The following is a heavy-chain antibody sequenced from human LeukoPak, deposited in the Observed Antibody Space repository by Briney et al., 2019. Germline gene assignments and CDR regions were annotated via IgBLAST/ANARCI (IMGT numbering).Heavy chain of an antibody. D-gene: IGHD1-26*01. CDR1: GGSINSSSYY. CDR2: IYYSGST. V-gene: IGHV4-39*01. CDR3: ATTRVGATRGFFDY. Sequence: SETLSLTCTVSGGSINSSSYYWGWIRQPPGKGLEWIGSIYYSGSTYYNPSLKSRVTISVDTSKNQFSLKLSSVTAADTAVYYCATTRVGATRGFFDYWGQGTLVTVSS. J-gene: IGHJ4*02.